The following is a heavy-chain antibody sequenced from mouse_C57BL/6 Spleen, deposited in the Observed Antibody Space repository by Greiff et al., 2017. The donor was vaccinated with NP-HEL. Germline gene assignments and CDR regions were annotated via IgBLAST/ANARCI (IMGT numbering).Heavy chain of an antibody. V-gene: IGHV1-19*01. J-gene: IGHJ4*01. D-gene: IGHD4-1*01. CDR2: INPYNGGT. Sequence: VQLKESGPVLVKPGASVKMSCKASGYTFTDYYMNWVKQSHGKSLEWIGVINPYNGGTSYNQKFKGKATLTVDKSSSTAYMELNSLTSEDSAVYYGARDKGKLGYAMDYWGQGTSVTVSS. CDR3: ARDKGKLGYAMDY. CDR1: GYTFTDYY.